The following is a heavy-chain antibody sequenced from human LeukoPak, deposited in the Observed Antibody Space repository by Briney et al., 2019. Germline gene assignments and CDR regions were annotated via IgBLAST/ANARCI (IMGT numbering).Heavy chain of an antibody. CDR3: TRDSGTYNWFDP. V-gene: IGHV3-15*01. D-gene: IGHD1-26*01. CDR2: IKNKGDGGTT. Sequence: GGSLRLSCAASGLTFSTAWMSWVRQAPGKGLEWVGRIKNKGDGGTTDYAAPVKGRFTISRDDSKNTLYLQMNSLKTEDTALYYCTRDSGTYNWFDPWGQGTLVTVSS. J-gene: IGHJ5*02. CDR1: GLTFSTAW.